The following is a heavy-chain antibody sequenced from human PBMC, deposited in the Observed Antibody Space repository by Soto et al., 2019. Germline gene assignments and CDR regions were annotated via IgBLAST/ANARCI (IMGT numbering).Heavy chain of an antibody. Sequence: GSLRLSCAASGXTFSGSAMHGVRQASGKGLEWVGRIRSKANSYATAYAASVKGRFTISRDDSKKTAYLQMTSLKTEDTAVYYCTRLLGATRDYFDYWGQGTLATVS. J-gene: IGHJ4*02. CDR1: GXTFSGSA. D-gene: IGHD1-26*01. CDR3: TRLLGATRDYFDY. V-gene: IGHV3-73*01. CDR2: IRSKANSYAT.